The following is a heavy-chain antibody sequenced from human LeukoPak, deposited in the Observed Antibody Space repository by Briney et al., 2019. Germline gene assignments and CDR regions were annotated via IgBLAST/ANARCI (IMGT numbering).Heavy chain of an antibody. CDR3: ARHSADRAFDI. CDR1: GVSIGGYY. CDR2: THHSGTT. J-gene: IGHJ3*02. Sequence: PSETLSLTCTVSGVSIGGYYWSWLRQPPGKGLEWLGYTHHSGTTNCNPSLKSRITTSVDTSRKQVSLKLSSVTAADTAVYYCARHSADRAFDIWGQGTMVTVSS. V-gene: IGHV4-59*08. D-gene: IGHD6-25*01.